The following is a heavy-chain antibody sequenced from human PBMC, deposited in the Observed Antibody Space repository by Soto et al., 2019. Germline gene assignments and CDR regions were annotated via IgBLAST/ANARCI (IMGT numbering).Heavy chain of an antibody. CDR1: GFTFSSYA. V-gene: IGHV3-30-3*01. D-gene: IGHD2-2*01. J-gene: IGHJ4*02. CDR2: ISYDGSNK. CDR3: ARGPSSLTRFDY. Sequence: GSLRLSCAASGFTFSSYAMHWVCQAPDKGLEWVAVISYDGSNKYYADSVKGRFTISRDNSKNTLYLQMNSLRAKDTAIYYCARGPSSLTRFDYWGQGTLVTVSS.